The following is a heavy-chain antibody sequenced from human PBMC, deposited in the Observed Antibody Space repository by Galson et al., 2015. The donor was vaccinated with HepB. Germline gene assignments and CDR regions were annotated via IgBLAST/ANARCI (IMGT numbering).Heavy chain of an antibody. V-gene: IGHV3-23*01. J-gene: IGHJ6*02. D-gene: IGHD3-10*01. Sequence: SLRLSCAVSGFTFSAYAMTWVRLPPGMRPEWVSGISGGGDKTYYPESVKGRFTISRDNFKNTLSLEMNSLRVEDTATYYCAKSVVRYYFGSGTSDLHLHYYGLDVWGQGTTVIVSS. CDR1: GFTFSAYA. CDR2: ISGGGDKT. CDR3: AKSVVRYYFGSGTSDLHLHYYGLDV.